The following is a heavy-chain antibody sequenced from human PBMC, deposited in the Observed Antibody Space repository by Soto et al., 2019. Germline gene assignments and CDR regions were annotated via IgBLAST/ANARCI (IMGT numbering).Heavy chain of an antibody. D-gene: IGHD3-22*01. CDR1: GGSISSTGYY. CDR3: ARSPDSSGYYPRWYYYGMDV. CDR2: IYYSGST. Sequence: SETLSLTCTVSGGSISSTGYYWGWIRQPPGKGLEWIGSIYYSGSTSYNPSLQSRVTMSVDTSKNQLSLKVSSVTAADTAVYYCARSPDSSGYYPRWYYYGMDVWGQGTTVTVSS. J-gene: IGHJ6*02. V-gene: IGHV4-39*01.